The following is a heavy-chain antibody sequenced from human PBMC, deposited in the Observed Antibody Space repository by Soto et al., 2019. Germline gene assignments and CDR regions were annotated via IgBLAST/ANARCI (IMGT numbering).Heavy chain of an antibody. CDR1: GGTFSSLA. V-gene: IGHV1-69*06. J-gene: IGHJ5*02. CDR2: LVPVFGTA. Sequence: QVQLVQSGAEVKKPGSSVKVSCKASGGTFSSLAISWVRQAPGQGLEWMGGLVPVFGTANYAQKFQDRTILTADKSTSASDVELSSLRSEDTAAYYFASRPGVFDTWGQGNLVTFSS. CDR3: ASRPGVFDT. D-gene: IGHD3-10*01.